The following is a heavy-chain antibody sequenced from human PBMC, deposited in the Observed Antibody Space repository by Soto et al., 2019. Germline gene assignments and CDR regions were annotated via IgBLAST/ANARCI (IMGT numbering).Heavy chain of an antibody. J-gene: IGHJ3*02. CDR1: GFTFSSYG. CDR2: ISYDGSNK. Sequence: GGSLRLSCAASGFTFSSYGMHWVRQAPGKGLEWVAVISYDGSNKYYADSVKGRFTISRDNSKNTLYLQMNSLRAEDTAVYYCGRALDIWGQGTMVTVSS. V-gene: IGHV3-30*03. CDR3: GRALDI.